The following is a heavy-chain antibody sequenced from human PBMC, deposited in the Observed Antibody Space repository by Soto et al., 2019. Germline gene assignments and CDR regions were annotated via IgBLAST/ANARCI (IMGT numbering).Heavy chain of an antibody. CDR1: GGSISSYY. CDR3: ARHVGGYYYYMDV. Sequence: SETLSLTGTVSGGSISSYYWSWIRQPPGKGLGWIGYIYYSGSTYYNPSLKSRVTISVDTSKNQFSLKLSSVTAADTAVYYCARHVGGYYYYMDVWGKGTTVTVSS. V-gene: IGHV4-59*08. D-gene: IGHD2-15*01. J-gene: IGHJ6*03. CDR2: IYYSGST.